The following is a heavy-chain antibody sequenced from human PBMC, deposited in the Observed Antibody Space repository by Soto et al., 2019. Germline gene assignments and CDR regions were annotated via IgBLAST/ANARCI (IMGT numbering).Heavy chain of an antibody. Sequence: QVQLMQSGGEVKKPGASVKVSCKASGYTFTTYGISWVRQAPGQGLEWMGWISAYNGNTSYAQKLQGRVTMITDTSTSTAYRELRSLRSDDPAVYYCARACFRLFAFDIWGQGTMVTVSS. V-gene: IGHV1-18*01. CDR1: GYTFTTYG. J-gene: IGHJ3*02. CDR3: ARACFRLFAFDI. CDR2: ISAYNGNT. D-gene: IGHD3-22*01.